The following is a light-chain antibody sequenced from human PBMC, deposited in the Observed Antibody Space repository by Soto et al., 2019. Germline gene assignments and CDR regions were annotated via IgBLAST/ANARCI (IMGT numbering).Light chain of an antibody. CDR2: GAS. J-gene: IGKJ3*01. Sequence: EIVLTQSPGTLSLSPGERATLSCRASQSVRSNYLAWYQQKPGQAPRLLIYGASSRATGIPDRFSGSGSGTDFTLTIRRLEPEDFAVYYCQQYGSSPFFTFGPGTKVDIK. V-gene: IGKV3-20*01. CDR3: QQYGSSPFFT. CDR1: QSVRSNY.